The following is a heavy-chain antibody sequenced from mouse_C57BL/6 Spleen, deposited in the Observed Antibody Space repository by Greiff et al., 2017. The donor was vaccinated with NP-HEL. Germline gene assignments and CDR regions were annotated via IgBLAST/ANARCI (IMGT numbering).Heavy chain of an antibody. Sequence: EVQLVESGTVLVRPGASVKMSCKTSGYTFTSYWMHWVKQRPGQGLEWIGAIYPGNGDTSYNQKFKGKAKLTAVTSSSTAYMELSSLTYEDSAVYYCTRDGSSYVYAMDYWGQGTSVTVSS. J-gene: IGHJ4*01. CDR2: IYPGNGDT. CDR1: GYTFTSYW. D-gene: IGHD1-1*01. CDR3: TRDGSSYVYAMDY. V-gene: IGHV1-5*01.